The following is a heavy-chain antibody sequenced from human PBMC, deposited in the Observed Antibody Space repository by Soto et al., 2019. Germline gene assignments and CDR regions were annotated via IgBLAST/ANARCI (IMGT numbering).Heavy chain of an antibody. CDR2: IYYSGST. D-gene: IGHD3-16*01. Sequence: QVQLQESGPGLVKPSQTLSLTCTVSGGSISSGGYYWSWIRQHPGKGLEWIGYIYYSGSTYYNPSRKXXVXIXXDTSKNQFSLKLSSVHAADTAVYYCARDRGGQVDYWGQGTLVTVSS. V-gene: IGHV4-31*01. CDR3: ARDRGGQVDY. J-gene: IGHJ4*02. CDR1: GGSISSGGYY.